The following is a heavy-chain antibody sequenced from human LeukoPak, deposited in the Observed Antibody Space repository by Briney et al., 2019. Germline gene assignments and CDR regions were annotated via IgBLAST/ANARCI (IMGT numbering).Heavy chain of an antibody. Sequence: PGGSLRLSCAASGFTVSSKYMSWVRQAPGKGLEWVSVIYSGRNTYYADSVKGRFTISRDNSKNTVNLQMNSLRAEDTAVYYCASGIEVGPIYFDYWGQGALVTVSS. V-gene: IGHV3-66*01. CDR1: GFTVSSKY. J-gene: IGHJ4*02. CDR3: ASGIEVGPIYFDY. CDR2: IYSGRNT. D-gene: IGHD6-19*01.